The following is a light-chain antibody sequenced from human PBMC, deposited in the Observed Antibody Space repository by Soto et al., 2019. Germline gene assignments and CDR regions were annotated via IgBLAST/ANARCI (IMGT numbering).Light chain of an antibody. J-gene: IGKJ3*01. CDR3: QQRSYSFT. V-gene: IGKV3-11*01. Sequence: EIVLTQSPATLSLSPGERATLSCRASQNVRTYLAWYQQKPGQAPRLLIYDASNRATGIPARFTGSGSGTDFTLTISSLEPEDFAVYYCQQRSYSFTFGPGTKVDIK. CDR1: QNVRTY. CDR2: DAS.